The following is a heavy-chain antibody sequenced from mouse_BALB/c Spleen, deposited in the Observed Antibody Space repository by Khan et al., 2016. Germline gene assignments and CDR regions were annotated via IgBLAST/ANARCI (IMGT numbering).Heavy chain of an antibody. D-gene: IGHD1-2*01. CDR1: GYTFTSYW. J-gene: IGHJ3*01. CDR3: TTGSIRGWFAY. CDR2: INPSTDYT. V-gene: IGHV1-7*01. Sequence: QVQLKESGAELAKPGASMKMSCKASGYTFTSYWMHWVKQRPGQGLEWIGYINPSTDYTEYSQKFKDKATLTANKSSSTAYMQLSSLTSEDSAVXYCTTGSIRGWFAYWGQGTLVTVSA.